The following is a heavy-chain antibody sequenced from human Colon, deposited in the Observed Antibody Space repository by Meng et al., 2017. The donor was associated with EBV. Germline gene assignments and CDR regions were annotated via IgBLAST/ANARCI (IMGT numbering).Heavy chain of an antibody. CDR3: ARGYMVRGLILPFVY. CDR1: GVSINTGGYY. J-gene: IGHJ4*02. D-gene: IGHD3-10*01. V-gene: IGHV4-30-4*01. CDR2: INHSGST. Sequence: EMLYGSGHRMVNPAQTLCLSCGVSGVSINTGGYYCSWIRQSQGRGLEWIGEINHSGSTKYNPSLKSRVTISVETSKNQFSLNLSSVTVTDTAVYYCARGYMVRGLILPFVYWGQGTLVTVSS.